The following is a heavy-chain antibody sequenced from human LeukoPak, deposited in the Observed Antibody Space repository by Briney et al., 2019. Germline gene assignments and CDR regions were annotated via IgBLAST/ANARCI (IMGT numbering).Heavy chain of an antibody. Sequence: PGGSLRLSCAASGFTVSSNYMTWVRQAPGKGLEWVSVIYSGGSTYYADSVKGRFTISRDNSKNTPYLQMNSLRAEDTAVYYCARESKLGAAPTGGYYYYGMDVWGQGTTVTVSS. V-gene: IGHV3-53*01. CDR1: GFTVSSNY. CDR3: ARESKLGAAPTGGYYYYGMDV. CDR2: IYSGGST. D-gene: IGHD2-15*01. J-gene: IGHJ6*02.